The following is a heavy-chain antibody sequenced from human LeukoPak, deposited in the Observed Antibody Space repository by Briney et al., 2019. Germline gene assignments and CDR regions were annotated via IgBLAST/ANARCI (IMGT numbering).Heavy chain of an antibody. Sequence: ASVKVSCKASGHTFTSYAMHWVRQAPGQRLEWMGWINAGNGNTKYSQKFQGRVTITRDTSASTAYMELSSLRSEDTAVYYCARVMDVVVPADNYGMDVWGQGTTVTVSS. CDR1: GHTFTSYA. V-gene: IGHV1-3*01. D-gene: IGHD2-2*01. CDR2: INAGNGNT. J-gene: IGHJ6*02. CDR3: ARVMDVVVPADNYGMDV.